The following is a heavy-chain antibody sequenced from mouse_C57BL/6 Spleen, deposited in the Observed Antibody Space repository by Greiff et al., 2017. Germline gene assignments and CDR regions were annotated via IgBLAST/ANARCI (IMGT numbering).Heavy chain of an antibody. CDR1: GYTFTDYY. V-gene: IGHV1-26*01. Sequence: EVQLQQSGPELVKPGASVKISCKASGYTFTDYYMNWVKQSHGKSLEWIGDINPNNGGTSYNQKFKGKATLTVDKSSSTAYMELRSLTSEDSAVYYCAGILRFDYWGQGTTLTVSS. CDR3: AGILRFDY. J-gene: IGHJ2*01. CDR2: INPNNGGT.